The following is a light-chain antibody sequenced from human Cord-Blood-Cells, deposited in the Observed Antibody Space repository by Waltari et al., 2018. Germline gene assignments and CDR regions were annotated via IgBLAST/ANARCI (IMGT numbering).Light chain of an antibody. Sequence: EIVLTQSTGTLSLSPGERATLSCRASQSVSSSYLAWYQQKPGQAPRLLIYGASSRATGIPDRFSGSGSGTDFTLTISRLEPEDFAVYYCQQYGPTFGQGTKVEIK. CDR3: QQYGPT. J-gene: IGKJ1*01. CDR2: GAS. CDR1: QSVSSSY. V-gene: IGKV3-20*01.